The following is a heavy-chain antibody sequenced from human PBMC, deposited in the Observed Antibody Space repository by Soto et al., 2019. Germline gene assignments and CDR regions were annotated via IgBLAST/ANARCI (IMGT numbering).Heavy chain of an antibody. CDR3: AGDLPYQYYDGSSNHSCDT. V-gene: IGHV3-15*01. Sequence: GGALRLSCAASGFTFSSAWMSWVRQAPGKGLEWVGRIQTKPDGGTTDYAAPVKGRFTILRDDSKNTLYLQMNSLKTENTAVYHCAGDLPYQYYDGSSNHSCDTRGQGPLV. CDR1: GFTFSSAW. CDR2: IQTKPDGGTT. D-gene: IGHD3-22*01. J-gene: IGHJ5*02.